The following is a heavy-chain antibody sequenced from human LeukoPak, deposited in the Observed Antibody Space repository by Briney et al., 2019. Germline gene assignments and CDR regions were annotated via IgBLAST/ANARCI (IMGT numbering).Heavy chain of an antibody. J-gene: IGHJ3*02. CDR3: ARDCRYYDSSGYYYIAFDI. Sequence: ASVKVSCKASGYTFTGYYMHWVRQAPGQELEWMGWINPNSGGTNYAQKFQGRVTMTRDTSISTAYMELSRLRSDDTAVYYCARDCRYYDSSGYYYIAFDIWGQGTMVTVSS. V-gene: IGHV1-2*02. CDR2: INPNSGGT. D-gene: IGHD3-22*01. CDR1: GYTFTGYY.